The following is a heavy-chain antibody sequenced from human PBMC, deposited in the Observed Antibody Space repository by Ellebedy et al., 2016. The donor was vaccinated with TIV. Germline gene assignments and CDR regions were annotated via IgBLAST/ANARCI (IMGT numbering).Heavy chain of an antibody. CDR1: GGSISSYY. CDR2: IYYSGST. V-gene: IGHV4-59*01. D-gene: IGHD3-10*01. CDR3: ATTGFGVANWFDP. J-gene: IGHJ5*02. Sequence: SETLSLXXTVSGGSISSYYWSWIRQPPGKGLEWIGYIYYSGSTNYNPSLKSRVTISVDTSKNQFSLKLSSVTAADTAVYYCATTGFGVANWFDPWGQGTLVTVSS.